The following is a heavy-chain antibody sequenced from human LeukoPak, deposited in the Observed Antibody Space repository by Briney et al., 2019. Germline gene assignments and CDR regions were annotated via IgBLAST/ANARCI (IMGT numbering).Heavy chain of an antibody. Sequence: SETLSLTCTVSGGSISSGSYYWSWIRQPAGKGLEWIGRIYTSGSTNYNPSLKSRVTISVDTSKNQFSLKLSSVTAADTAVYYCARGYCSGGSCPGLDYYYYMDAWGKGTTVTVSS. CDR3: ARGYCSGGSCPGLDYYYYMDA. CDR1: GGSISSGSYY. J-gene: IGHJ6*03. D-gene: IGHD2-15*01. V-gene: IGHV4-61*02. CDR2: IYTSGST.